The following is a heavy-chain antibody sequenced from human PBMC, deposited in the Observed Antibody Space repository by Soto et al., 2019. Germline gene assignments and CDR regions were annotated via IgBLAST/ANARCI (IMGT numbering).Heavy chain of an antibody. Sequence: SQTLSLTCAISGDSVSKENGAWNWIRQSPSRGLEWLGRTYYRSGWFNDYAVSLKSRLTINPDTSKNQFSLQLISVTPEDTAVYYCASGFVLDPWGQGTLVTVSS. CDR2: TYYRSGWFN. CDR3: ASGFVLDP. V-gene: IGHV6-1*01. CDR1: GDSVSKENGA. J-gene: IGHJ5*02. D-gene: IGHD3-16*01.